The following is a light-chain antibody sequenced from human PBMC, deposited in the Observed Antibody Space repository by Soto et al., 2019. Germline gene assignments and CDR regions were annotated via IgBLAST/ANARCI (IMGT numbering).Light chain of an antibody. J-gene: IGKJ1*01. CDR1: QTISSW. Sequence: EIQTTQAPSTLSGSVGERFTLSYRATQTISSWLAWYQQKTGKAPKLLIYKASTLKSGVPSRFSGSGSGTEFTLTISSLQPDDFATYYCQHYNSYSEAFGQGTKVDIK. CDR2: KAS. CDR3: QHYNSYSEA. V-gene: IGKV1-5*03.